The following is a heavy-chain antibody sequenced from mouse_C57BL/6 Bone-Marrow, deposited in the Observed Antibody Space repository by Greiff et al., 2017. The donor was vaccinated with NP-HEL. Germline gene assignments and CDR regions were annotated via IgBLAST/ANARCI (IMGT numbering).Heavy chain of an antibody. CDR2: IYPGSGST. V-gene: IGHV1-55*01. Sequence: VQLQQPGAELAKPGASVKMSCKASGYTFTSYWITWVKQRPGQGLEWIGDIYPGSGSTNYNEKFKSKATLTVDTSSSTAYMQLSSLTSEDSAVYYCARGGYYEAWFAYWGQGTLVTVSA. D-gene: IGHD2-3*01. CDR1: GYTFTSYW. J-gene: IGHJ3*01. CDR3: ARGGYYEAWFAY.